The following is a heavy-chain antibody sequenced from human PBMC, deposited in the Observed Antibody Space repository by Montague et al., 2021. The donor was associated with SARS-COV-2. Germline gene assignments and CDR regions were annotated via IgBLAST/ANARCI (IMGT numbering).Heavy chain of an antibody. J-gene: IGHJ4*02. D-gene: IGHD3-9*01. CDR3: ARIRDYDILTGSHSEFDY. Sequence: PALVKPTQTLTLTCTFSGFSRSTSGMCVSWIRQPPGKALEWLALIDWGDDKYYSTSLKTRLTISKDTSKNQMVLTMTNMDPVDTATYYCARIRDYDILTGSHSEFDYWGQGTLVTVSS. V-gene: IGHV2-70*01. CDR2: IDWGDDK. CDR1: GFSRSTSGMC.